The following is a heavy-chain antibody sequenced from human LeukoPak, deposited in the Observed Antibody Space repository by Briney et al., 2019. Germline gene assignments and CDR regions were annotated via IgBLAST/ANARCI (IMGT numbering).Heavy chain of an antibody. J-gene: IGHJ4*02. CDR1: GFTFSSYA. Sequence: AGGSPRLSCAASGFTFSSYAMSWVRQAPGKGLEWVSAISGSGGSTYYADSVKGRFTISRDNSKNTLYLQMNSLRAEDTAVYYCAKDEIAVAGTGYFDYWGQGTLVTVSS. D-gene: IGHD6-19*01. CDR3: AKDEIAVAGTGYFDY. CDR2: ISGSGGST. V-gene: IGHV3-23*01.